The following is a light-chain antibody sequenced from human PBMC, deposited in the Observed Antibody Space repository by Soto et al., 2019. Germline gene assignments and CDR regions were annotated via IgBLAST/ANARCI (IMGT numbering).Light chain of an antibody. J-gene: IGKJ1*01. V-gene: IGKV1-5*03. CDR1: QSISIW. CDR3: QQYNSYSVT. Sequence: DIQMTQSPSTLSASVGDRVTITCRASQSISIWLAWYQQKPGKAPKLLIYKASSLESGVPSRFSGSGSGTEFTITISSLQPDDFATYYCQQYNSYSVTVGQVTKVEIK. CDR2: KAS.